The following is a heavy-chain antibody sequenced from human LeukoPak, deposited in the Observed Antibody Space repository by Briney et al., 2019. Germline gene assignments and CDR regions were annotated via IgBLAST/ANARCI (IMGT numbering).Heavy chain of an antibody. CDR2: ISAYNGNT. J-gene: IGHJ2*01. V-gene: IGHV1-18*04. CDR1: GYTFTSYG. D-gene: IGHD5-18*01. CDR3: ARVNGYSYGLNWYFDL. Sequence: ASVKVSCKASGYTFTSYGISWVRQAPGQGLEWMGWISAYNGNTNYAQKLQGRVTMTTDTSTSTAYMGLRSLRSNDTAVYYCARVNGYSYGLNWYFDLWGRGTLVTVSS.